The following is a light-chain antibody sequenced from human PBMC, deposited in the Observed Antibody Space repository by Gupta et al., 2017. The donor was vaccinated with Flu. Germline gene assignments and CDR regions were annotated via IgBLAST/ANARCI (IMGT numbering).Light chain of an antibody. CDR2: DAS. J-gene: IGKJ1*01. V-gene: IGKV3D-20*01. CDR1: QSVRSGY. CDR3: QHEGSSTDT. Sequence: ATLSLAPGKRCTLSCGAMQSVRSGYLAWYQQRPGQAPRLLIYDASNRGAGIPDRFSGSGSGTDFTLTISGLESEDFAVYYCQHEGSSTDTFGQGTKVEIK.